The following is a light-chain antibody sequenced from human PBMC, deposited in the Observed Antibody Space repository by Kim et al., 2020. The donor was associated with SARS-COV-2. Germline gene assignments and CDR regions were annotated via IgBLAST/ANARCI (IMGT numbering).Light chain of an antibody. Sequence: QKVSISRSGSSSNIGDNYVSWYQQLPGTAPRLLIYDNNMRPTGIPDRFSGSKSGTSATLGITGLQTGDEADYYCGTWDSSLSAGVFGGGTQLTVL. J-gene: IGLJ3*02. CDR2: DNN. V-gene: IGLV1-51*01. CDR1: SSNIGDNY. CDR3: GTWDSSLSAGV.